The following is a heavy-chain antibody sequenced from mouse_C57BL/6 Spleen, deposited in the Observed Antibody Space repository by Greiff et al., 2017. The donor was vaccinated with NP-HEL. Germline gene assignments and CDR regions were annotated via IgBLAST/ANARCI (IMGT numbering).Heavy chain of an antibody. V-gene: IGHV1-82*01. CDR3: ARGGYYYGSSPYYFDY. D-gene: IGHD1-1*01. J-gene: IGHJ2*01. CDR2: IYPGDGDT. CDR1: GYAFSSSW. Sequence: VKLQESGPELVKPGASVKISCKASGYAFSSSWMNWVKQRPGKGLEWIGRIYPGDGDTNYNGKFKGKATLTADKSSSTAYMQLSSLTSEDSAVYFCARGGYYYGSSPYYFDYWGRGTTLTVSS.